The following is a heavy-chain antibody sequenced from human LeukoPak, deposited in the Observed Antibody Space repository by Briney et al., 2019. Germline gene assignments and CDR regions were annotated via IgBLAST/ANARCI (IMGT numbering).Heavy chain of an antibody. V-gene: IGHV4-34*01. CDR3: ASGGWNRRNDY. CDR2: INHSGST. Sequence: PSETLSLTCAVYGGSFSGYYWSWIRQPPGKGLEWIGEINHSGSTNYNPSLKSRVTISVDTSKNQFSLKLSSVTAADTAVYYCASGGWNRRNDYWGQGTLVTVSS. J-gene: IGHJ4*02. D-gene: IGHD6-19*01. CDR1: GGSFSGYY.